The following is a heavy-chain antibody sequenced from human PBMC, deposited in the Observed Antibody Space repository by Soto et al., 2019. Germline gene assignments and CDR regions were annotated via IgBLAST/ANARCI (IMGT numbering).Heavy chain of an antibody. J-gene: IGHJ5*02. CDR2: IIGSGGTT. V-gene: IGHV3-23*01. Sequence: EVQLLESGGGLVQPGGSLRLSCTASGFTFNSHAMSWVRQAPGKGLEWVSAIIGSGGTTYYADSVKGRFTISRDNSKNTLYLQMNSLRAEDTALYYCAKDGVQAVAPLRWFDPWGQGTLVTVSS. CDR1: GFTFNSHA. D-gene: IGHD6-19*01. CDR3: AKDGVQAVAPLRWFDP.